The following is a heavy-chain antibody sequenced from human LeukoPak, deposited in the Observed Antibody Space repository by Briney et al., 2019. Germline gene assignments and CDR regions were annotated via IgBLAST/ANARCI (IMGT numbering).Heavy chain of an antibody. CDR3: TRGLRLGYCSGGNCCYWFDP. CDR2: INHSGST. Sequence: PPETLCLTSAVHGGSFRGYYWCWIRQPPGKGLEWIGEINHSGSTNYNPSLQSRVTISADTSKNQFSLNLRSVIAEDTAVYYCTRGLRLGYCSGGNCCYWFDPWGQR. CDR1: GGSFRGYY. V-gene: IGHV4-34*01. J-gene: IGHJ5*02. D-gene: IGHD2-15*01.